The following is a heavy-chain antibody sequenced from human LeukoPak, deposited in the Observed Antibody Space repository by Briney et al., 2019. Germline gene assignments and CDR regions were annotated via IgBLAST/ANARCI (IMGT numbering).Heavy chain of an antibody. D-gene: IGHD3-3*01. CDR2: IKEDGSEK. CDR3: ARRARDPIFGAVIRYYYYMDV. CDR1: GFTLSSYW. Sequence: GGSLRLSCAASGFTLSSYWMSWVRQAPGKGLEWVANIKEDGSEKYYVDSVKGRCTISRHNAENSVYLQMHGLRAEDTAVYYCARRARDPIFGAVIRYYYYMDVWGKGTTVTVSS. V-gene: IGHV3-7*01. J-gene: IGHJ6*03.